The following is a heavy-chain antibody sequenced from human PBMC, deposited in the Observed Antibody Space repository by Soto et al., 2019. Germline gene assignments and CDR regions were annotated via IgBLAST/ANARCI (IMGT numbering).Heavy chain of an antibody. J-gene: IGHJ6*02. CDR2: IIPIFGTA. CDR3: ARDQITGTMPQNYYYYGMDV. CDR1: GDTFSSYA. V-gene: IGHV1-69*13. Sequence: SVKVSCKASGDTFSSYAISWVRQAPGQGLEWMGGIIPIFGTANYAQKFQGRVTITADESTSTAYMELSSLRSEDTAVYYCARDQITGTMPQNYYYYGMDVWGQGTTVTVSS. D-gene: IGHD1-7*01.